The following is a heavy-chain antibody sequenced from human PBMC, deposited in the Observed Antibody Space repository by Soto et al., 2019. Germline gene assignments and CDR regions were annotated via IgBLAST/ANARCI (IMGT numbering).Heavy chain of an antibody. D-gene: IGHD3-10*01. J-gene: IGHJ4*02. Sequence: SETLSLTCNVSGGSVNDYYWNWIRQSPGKTLEWIGHVSYTGITSYNPSLETRVTISIDRSRNQFSLKLSSVTPADTAVYFCATRGGISMVGYDVWGQGTPVTVSS. CDR1: GGSVNDYY. CDR2: VSYTGIT. V-gene: IGHV4-59*02. CDR3: ATRGGISMVGYDV.